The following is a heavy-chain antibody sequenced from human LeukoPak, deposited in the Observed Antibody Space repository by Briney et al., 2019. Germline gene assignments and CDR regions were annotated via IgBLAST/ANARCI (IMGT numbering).Heavy chain of an antibody. CDR3: ARDLNFIYYYDSSGYLNWFDP. Sequence: ASVKVSCKASGYTFTSYYMHWVRQAPGQGLEWMGIINPSGGSTSYAQKFQGRVTMTRDMSTSTVYMELSSLRSEDTAVYYCARDLNFIYYYDSSGYLNWFDPWGQGTLVTVSS. J-gene: IGHJ5*02. CDR2: INPSGGST. CDR1: GYTFTSYY. V-gene: IGHV1-46*01. D-gene: IGHD3-22*01.